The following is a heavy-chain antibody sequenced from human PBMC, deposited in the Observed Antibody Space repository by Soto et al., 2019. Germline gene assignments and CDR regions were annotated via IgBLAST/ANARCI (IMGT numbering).Heavy chain of an antibody. CDR1: RYIFSGYY. V-gene: IGHV1-2*02. D-gene: IGHD5-18*01. Sequence: QVQLLQSGAEVKKPGTSVRVSCKASRYIFSGYYIHWLRQAPGQGLEWMGWINPKTGGTKYTQKFQGRVTMTRDTSSSTAYMELSSLTSDDTAVYYCARDEIQLWFEGPPFDYWGQGTLVTVSS. J-gene: IGHJ4*02. CDR3: ARDEIQLWFEGPPFDY. CDR2: INPKTGGT.